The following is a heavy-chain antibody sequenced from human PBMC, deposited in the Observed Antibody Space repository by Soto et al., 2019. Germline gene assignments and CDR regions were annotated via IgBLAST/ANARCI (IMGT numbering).Heavy chain of an antibody. CDR2: ISYDEIYK. CDR1: GFTFSSYS. D-gene: IGHD3-22*01. V-gene: IGHV3-30*03. J-gene: IGHJ6*02. Sequence: GGSLRLSCAASGFTFSSYSMNWVRQAPGKGLEWVAIISYDEIYKYYADSVKGRFTISRDNAKNSLYLQMNSLRAEDTAVYYCARYDSSGYYWPYYYYGMDVWGQGTTVTVSS. CDR3: ARYDSSGYYWPYYYYGMDV.